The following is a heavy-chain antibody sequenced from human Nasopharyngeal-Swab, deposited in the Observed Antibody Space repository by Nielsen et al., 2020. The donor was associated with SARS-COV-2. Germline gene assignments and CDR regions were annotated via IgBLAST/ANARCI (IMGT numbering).Heavy chain of an antibody. D-gene: IGHD1-1*01. CDR2: LYTSGTT. V-gene: IGHV4-61*02. J-gene: IGHJ6*03. CDR3: ARAILNLGRGDYMDV. Sequence: WIRQPPGKGLEWIGRLYTSGTTNYNPSLKSRVTISVDTSKDQFSLKVSSVTAADTAVYYCARAILNLGRGDYMDVWGKGTTVTVSS.